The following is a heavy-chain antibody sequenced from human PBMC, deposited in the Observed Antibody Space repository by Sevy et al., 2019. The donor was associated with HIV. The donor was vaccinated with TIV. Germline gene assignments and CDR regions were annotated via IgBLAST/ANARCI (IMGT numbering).Heavy chain of an antibody. CDR1: GYSFTSYW. J-gene: IGHJ3*02. CDR2: IYPRDSDI. D-gene: IGHD6-19*01. CDR3: ARRSGIAVTGADGFDI. Sequence: GESLKISCKGSGYSFTSYWIGWVRQMPGKGLEWMGLIYPRDSDIRYSPSFRGQVTISGDKSISTAYLQWSSLKASDTAMYYCARRSGIAVTGADGFDIWGQGTMVTVSS. V-gene: IGHV5-51*01.